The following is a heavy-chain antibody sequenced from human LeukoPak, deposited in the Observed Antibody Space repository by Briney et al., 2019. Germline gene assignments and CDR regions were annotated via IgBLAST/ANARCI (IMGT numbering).Heavy chain of an antibody. CDR2: IYYSGST. CDR1: GGSISSSTYY. CDR3: ATSVDIVARGTVFDY. D-gene: IGHD5-12*01. V-gene: IGHV4-39*01. J-gene: IGHJ4*02. Sequence: SETLSLTCTVSGGSISSSTYYWGCIRQPPGKGLEWIGSIYYSGSTYYNPSLKSRVTISVDTSKNQFSLKLSSVTAADTAVYYCATSVDIVARGTVFDYWGQGTLVTVSS.